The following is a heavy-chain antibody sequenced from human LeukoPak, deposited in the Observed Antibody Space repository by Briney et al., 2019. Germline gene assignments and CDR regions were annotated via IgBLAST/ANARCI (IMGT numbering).Heavy chain of an antibody. V-gene: IGHV3-21*04. Sequence: GGSLRLSCAASGFTFNTYSMNWVRQAPGQGLEWVSSISSSGRDTRYADSVRGRFTISRDNAKNSLYLQMNSLRAEDTAVYYCAKRGNSWDLFDYWGQGTLVTVSS. CDR3: AKRGNSWDLFDY. CDR2: ISSSGRDT. D-gene: IGHD6-13*01. J-gene: IGHJ4*02. CDR1: GFTFNTYS.